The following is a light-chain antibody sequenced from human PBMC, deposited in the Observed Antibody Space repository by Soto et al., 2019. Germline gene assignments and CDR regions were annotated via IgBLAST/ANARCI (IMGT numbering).Light chain of an antibody. Sequence: DIQMTQSPSSLSASVGDRVTITCRASQGISNYLAWYQQKPGKVPKLLIYAASTLQSGVPSRFSGSGSGTDFTLTIRILQPEDVATYYCQKYNSARWTFCLGTKMEVE. CDR3: QKYNSARWT. CDR1: QGISNY. CDR2: AAS. V-gene: IGKV1-27*01. J-gene: IGKJ1*01.